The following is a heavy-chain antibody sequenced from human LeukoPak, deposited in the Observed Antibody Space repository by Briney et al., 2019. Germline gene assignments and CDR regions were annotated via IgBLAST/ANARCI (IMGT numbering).Heavy chain of an antibody. CDR1: GFTVSSNY. Sequence: GGSLRLSCAASGFTVSSNYMSWDRQAPGKGLEWVSVIYSGGSTYYADSVKGRFTISRDNSKNTLYLQMNSLRAEDTAVYYCARGGDFWSGYYTDDYWGQGTLVTVSS. V-gene: IGHV3-53*01. J-gene: IGHJ4*02. CDR3: ARGGDFWSGYYTDDY. D-gene: IGHD3-3*01. CDR2: IYSGGST.